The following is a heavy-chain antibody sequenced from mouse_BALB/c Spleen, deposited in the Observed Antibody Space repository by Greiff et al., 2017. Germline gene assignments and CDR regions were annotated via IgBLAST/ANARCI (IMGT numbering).Heavy chain of an antibody. V-gene: IGHV5-6-2*01. J-gene: IGHJ3*01. Sequence: EVQVVESGGGLVKLGGSLKLSCAASGFTFSSYYMSWVRQTPEKRLELVAAINSNGGSTYYPDTVKGRFTISRDNAKNTLYLQMSSLKSEDTALYYCARGRDYDGAWFAYWGQGTLVTVSA. D-gene: IGHD2-4*01. CDR1: GFTFSSYY. CDR2: INSNGGST. CDR3: ARGRDYDGAWFAY.